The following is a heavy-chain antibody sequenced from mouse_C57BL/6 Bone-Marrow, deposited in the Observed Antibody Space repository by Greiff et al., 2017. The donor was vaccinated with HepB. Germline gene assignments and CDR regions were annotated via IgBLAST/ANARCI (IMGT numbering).Heavy chain of an antibody. J-gene: IGHJ4*01. CDR3: TSYDYGSSYHYAMDY. V-gene: IGHV6-6*01. D-gene: IGHD1-1*01. CDR2: IRNKANNHAK. CDR1: GFTFSDSW. Sequence: GKLMESGGGLVQPGGSMKLSCAASGFTFSDSWLDWVRQSPEKGLEWVAEIRNKANNHAKYYAESVKGRFTISRDDSKSSVYLQMNILRAEDTGIYYCTSYDYGSSYHYAMDYWGQGTSVTVSS.